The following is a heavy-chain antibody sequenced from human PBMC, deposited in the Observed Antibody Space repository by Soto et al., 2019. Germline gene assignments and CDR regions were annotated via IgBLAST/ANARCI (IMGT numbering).Heavy chain of an antibody. CDR2: FIPIFGTA. Sequence: QVQLVQSGAEVKKPGSSVKVSCKASGGTFSSYAISWVRQAPGQGLEWMGGFIPIFGTANYAQKFQGRVTITADESTSTAYMALSSLRSEDTAVYYCARSGARPGDYYYGMDVWGQGTTVTVSS. J-gene: IGHJ6*02. CDR3: ARSGARPGDYYYGMDV. D-gene: IGHD3-10*01. V-gene: IGHV1-69*12. CDR1: GGTFSSYA.